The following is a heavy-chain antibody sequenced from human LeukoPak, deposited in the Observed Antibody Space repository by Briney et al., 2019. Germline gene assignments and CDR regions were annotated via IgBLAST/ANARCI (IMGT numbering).Heavy chain of an antibody. CDR3: ARASYSSGWSFDY. Sequence: PSETLSLTCAVYGGSFSGYYWSWIRQPPGKGLEWIGEINHSGSTNYNPSLKSRVTISVDTSKNQFPLKLSSVTAADTAVYYCARASYSSGWSFDYWGQGTLVTVSS. CDR1: GGSFSGYY. CDR2: INHSGST. J-gene: IGHJ4*02. D-gene: IGHD6-19*01. V-gene: IGHV4-34*01.